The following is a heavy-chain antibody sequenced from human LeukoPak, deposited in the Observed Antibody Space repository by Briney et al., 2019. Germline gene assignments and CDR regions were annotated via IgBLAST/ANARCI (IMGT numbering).Heavy chain of an antibody. CDR1: GGSFSGYY. CDR2: INHSGST. D-gene: IGHD6-6*01. CDR3: ARGKSIAARLRYYYYYMDV. Sequence: SETLSLTCAVYGGSFSGYYWSWIRQPPGKGLEWIGEINHSGSTNYNPSLKSRVTISVDTSKNQFSLELSSVTAADTAVYYCARGKSIAARLRYYYYYMDVWGKGTTVTVSS. J-gene: IGHJ6*03. V-gene: IGHV4-34*01.